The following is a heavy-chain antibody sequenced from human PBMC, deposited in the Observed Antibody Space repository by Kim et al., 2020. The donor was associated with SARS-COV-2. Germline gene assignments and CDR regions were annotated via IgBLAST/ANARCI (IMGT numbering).Heavy chain of an antibody. CDR3: ARRGRPRITIFGVVVYGMYV. CDR2: MNPNSGNT. V-gene: IGHV1-8*01. D-gene: IGHD3-3*01. CDR1: GYTFTSYD. Sequence: ASVKVSCKASGYTFTSYDINWVRQATGQGLEWMGWMNPNSGNTGYAQKFQGRVTMTRNTSISTAYMELSSLRSEDTAVYYCARRGRPRITIFGVVVYGMYVWGQGTTVTVSS. J-gene: IGHJ6*02.